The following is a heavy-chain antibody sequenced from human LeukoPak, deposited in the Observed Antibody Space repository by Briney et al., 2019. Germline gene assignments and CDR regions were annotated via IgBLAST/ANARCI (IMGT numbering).Heavy chain of an antibody. CDR2: ISAYNGNT. CDR1: GYTFTGYS. D-gene: IGHD1-1*01. Sequence: GASVKVSCKASGYTFTGYSMHWVRQAPGQGLEWMGWISAYNGNTNYAQKLQGRVTMTTDTSTSTAYMELRSLRSDDTAVYYCARAVQLDYWGQGTLVTVSS. CDR3: ARAVQLDY. J-gene: IGHJ4*02. V-gene: IGHV1-18*04.